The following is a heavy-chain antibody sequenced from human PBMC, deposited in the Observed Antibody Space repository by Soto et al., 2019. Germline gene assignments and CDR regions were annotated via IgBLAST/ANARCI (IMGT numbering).Heavy chain of an antibody. D-gene: IGHD4-17*01. CDR3: AKAGTTVTTGAYFDL. V-gene: IGHV3-23*01. CDR2: ISGGGGGT. CDR1: GFTFSNYA. J-gene: IGHJ2*01. Sequence: EVQLLESGGGLVQPGGSLRLSCAASGFTFSNYAMSWVRQAPGKGLEWVSAISGGGGGTYYTDSVKGRVTISRDNSKSTLYLQMNSLRAEDTAVYCCAKAGTTVTTGAYFDLWGRGTLVTVSS.